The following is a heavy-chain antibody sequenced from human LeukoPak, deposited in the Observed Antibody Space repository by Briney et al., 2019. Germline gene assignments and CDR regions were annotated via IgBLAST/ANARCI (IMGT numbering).Heavy chain of an antibody. CDR2: XXXXGSNK. V-gene: IGHV3-30-3*01. CDR1: GFTFSTYD. CDR3: ARESSVEATTSYYYGMDV. Sequence: PGRSLRLSCAASGFTFSTYDMHWVRQAPGKGLXXXXXXXXXGSNKYHADSVKGRFTISRDNSKNTLYLQMNSLRAEDTAVYYCARESSVEATTSYYYGMDVWGQGTTVTVSS. J-gene: IGHJ6*02. D-gene: IGHD1-26*01.